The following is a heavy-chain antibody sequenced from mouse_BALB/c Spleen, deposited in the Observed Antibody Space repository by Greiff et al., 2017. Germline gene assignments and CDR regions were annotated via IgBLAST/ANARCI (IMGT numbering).Heavy chain of an antibody. J-gene: IGHJ4*01. V-gene: IGHV2-6-7*01. Sequence: VMLVESGPGLVAPSQSLSITCTVSGFSLTGYGVNWVRQPPGKGLEWLGMIWGDGSTDYNSALKSRLSISKDNSKSQVFLKMNSLQTDDTARYYCARDFSAYYYGSSYYAMDYWGQGTSVTVSS. CDR2: IWGDGST. CDR1: GFSLTGYG. D-gene: IGHD1-1*01. CDR3: ARDFSAYYYGSSYYAMDY.